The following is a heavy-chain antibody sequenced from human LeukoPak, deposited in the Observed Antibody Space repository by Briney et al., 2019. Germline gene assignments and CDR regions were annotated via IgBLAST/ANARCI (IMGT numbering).Heavy chain of an antibody. D-gene: IGHD6-13*01. CDR2: INPSGGTT. CDR3: ARDRVSSSWYYWFDP. Sequence: ASVKVSCKASGYIFTSYYIHWVRQAPGQGLEWMGIINPSGGTTTYAQKFQGRVTMTRDTSTSTVYMELRSLTSNDTAVYYCARDRVSSSWYYWFDPWGQGTLVTVSS. J-gene: IGHJ5*02. CDR1: GYIFTSYY. V-gene: IGHV1-46*01.